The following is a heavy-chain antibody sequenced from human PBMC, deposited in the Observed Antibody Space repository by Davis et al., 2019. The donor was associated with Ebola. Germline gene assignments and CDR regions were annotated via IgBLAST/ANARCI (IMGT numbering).Heavy chain of an antibody. CDR1: GDSITKYY. CDR3: AGLQGVGTGVFDC. J-gene: IGHJ4*01. V-gene: IGHV4-4*07. D-gene: IGHD1-14*01. Sequence: PSETLSLTCIVSGDSITKYYWSWIRQSAGKGLEWIGRVYISGSTNYSPSLRSRVTMSVDTSKNQFYLNLTSVTAADTAVYYCAGLQGVGTGVFDCWGQGILVTVSP. CDR2: VYISGST.